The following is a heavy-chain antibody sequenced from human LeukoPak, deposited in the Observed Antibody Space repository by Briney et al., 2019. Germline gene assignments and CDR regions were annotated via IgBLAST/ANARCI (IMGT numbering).Heavy chain of an antibody. Sequence: ASVKVSCMASGYTFTSYYMHWVRQAPGQGLEWMGISHPSGGSTSYAQRFQGRVTVTRDTSTSTVYMELSSLKSEDTAVYYCARYYGEGAFDYWGQGTLVTVSS. CDR3: ARYYGEGAFDY. D-gene: IGHD4-17*01. CDR2: SHPSGGST. J-gene: IGHJ4*02. CDR1: GYTFTSYY. V-gene: IGHV1-46*01.